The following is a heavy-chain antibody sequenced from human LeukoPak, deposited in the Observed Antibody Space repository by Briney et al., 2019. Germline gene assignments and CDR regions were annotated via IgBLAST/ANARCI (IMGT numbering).Heavy chain of an antibody. J-gene: IGHJ4*02. D-gene: IGHD1-26*01. Sequence: PGGSLRLSCAASGFTVSSNYMSWVRQAPGKGLEWVSVIYSGGSTYYADSVKGRFTISRDNSKNTLYLQMNSLRAEDTAVYYCARTYSGNRFDYWGQGTLITVSS. CDR2: IYSGGST. V-gene: IGHV3-53*01. CDR1: GFTVSSNY. CDR3: ARTYSGNRFDY.